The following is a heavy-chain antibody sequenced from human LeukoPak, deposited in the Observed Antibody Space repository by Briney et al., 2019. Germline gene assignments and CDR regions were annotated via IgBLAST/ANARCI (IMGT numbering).Heavy chain of an antibody. CDR2: IYHSGST. J-gene: IGHJ4*02. Sequence: SETLSLTCAVYGGSFSGYYWSWIRQPPGKGLEWIGYIYHSGSTYYNPSLKSRVTISVDTSKNQFSLKLSSVTAADTAVYYCARETGKLDDSSGYYDYWGQGTLVTVSS. D-gene: IGHD3-22*01. CDR1: GGSFSGYY. CDR3: ARETGKLDDSSGYYDY. V-gene: IGHV4-34*01.